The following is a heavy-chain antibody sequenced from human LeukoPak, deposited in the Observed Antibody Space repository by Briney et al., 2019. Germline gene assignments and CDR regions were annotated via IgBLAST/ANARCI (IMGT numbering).Heavy chain of an antibody. D-gene: IGHD4-17*01. CDR1: GGSFSGYY. CDR2: INHSGST. J-gene: IGHJ6*02. CDR3: AKDHGEYGDYPNPYYYYYGMDV. Sequence: SETLSLTCAVYGGSFSGYYWSWIRQPPGKGLEWIGEINHSGSTNYNPSLKSRVTISVDTSKNQFSLKLSSVTAADTAVYCCAKDHGEYGDYPNPYYYYYGMDVWGQGTTVTVSS. V-gene: IGHV4-34*01.